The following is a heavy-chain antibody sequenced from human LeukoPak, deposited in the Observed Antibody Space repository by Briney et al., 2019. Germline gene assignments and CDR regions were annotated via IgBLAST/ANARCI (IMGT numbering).Heavy chain of an antibody. CDR2: IKQDGSEK. J-gene: IGHJ4*02. CDR3: ARIQAIIVGATPFDY. CDR1: GFTFSSYW. D-gene: IGHD1-26*01. Sequence: PGGSLRLSCAASGFTFSSYWMSWVRQAPGKGLEWVANIKQDGSEKYYVDSVKGRFTISRDNAKNSLYLQMNSLRAEDTAVYYCARIQAIIVGATPFDYWGQGTLVTVSS. V-gene: IGHV3-7*03.